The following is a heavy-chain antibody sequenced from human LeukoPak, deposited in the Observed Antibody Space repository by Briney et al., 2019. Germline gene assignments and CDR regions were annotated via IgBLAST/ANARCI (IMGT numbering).Heavy chain of an antibody. CDR1: GFTVSGNY. J-gene: IGHJ4*02. V-gene: IGHV3-53*01. CDR2: IYSGGST. Sequence: GGSLRLSCAASGFTVSGNYMSWVRQAPGKGLEWVSVIYSGGSTYYADSVKGRFTISRDNSKNTLYLQMNSLRAEDTAVYYCASPYKTEYSSGSKYSAGYWGQGTLVTVSS. D-gene: IGHD6-19*01. CDR3: ASPYKTEYSSGSKYSAGY.